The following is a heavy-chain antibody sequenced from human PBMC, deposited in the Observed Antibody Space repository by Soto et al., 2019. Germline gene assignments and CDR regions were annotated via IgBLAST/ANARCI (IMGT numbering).Heavy chain of an antibody. Sequence: GKSLKISCKDSGYSFAGYWITWVRQKPGKGLERMGRIDPSDSQTYYSPSFRGHVTISATKSITTVFLQRSSLRASDTAMYYCARQIYDSDTGPNFQYYFDSWGQGTPVTVSS. J-gene: IGHJ4*02. CDR3: ARQIYDSDTGPNFQYYFDS. CDR2: IDPSDSQT. D-gene: IGHD3-22*01. CDR1: GYSFAGYW. V-gene: IGHV5-10-1*01.